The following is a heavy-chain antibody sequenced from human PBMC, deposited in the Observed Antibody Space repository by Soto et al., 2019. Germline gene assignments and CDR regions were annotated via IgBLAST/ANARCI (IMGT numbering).Heavy chain of an antibody. Sequence: PGGSLRLSCAATGFTFSNAWMSWVRLAPGKGLKWVGRIKSKTDCGTTDYAAPVKGRFTISRDDSKNTLYLQMNSLKTEDTFVYYCTTDRPTVTAPEYVYWGQGTLVTVSS. V-gene: IGHV3-15*01. CDR3: TTDRPTVTAPEYVY. J-gene: IGHJ4*02. CDR1: GFTFSNAW. D-gene: IGHD4-17*01. CDR2: IKSKTDCGTT.